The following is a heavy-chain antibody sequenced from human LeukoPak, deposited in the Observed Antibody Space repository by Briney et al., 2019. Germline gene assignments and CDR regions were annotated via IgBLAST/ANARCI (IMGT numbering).Heavy chain of an antibody. J-gene: IGHJ4*02. CDR3: ARGGSHYFDY. D-gene: IGHD3-16*01. V-gene: IGHV3-30-3*01. CDR1: GFTFSGYA. CDR2: ISYDGSNK. Sequence: QAGGSLRLSCAASGFTFSGYAMHWVRQAPGKGLEWVAVISYDGSNKYYADSVKGRFTISRDNSKNTLYLQMNSLRAEDTAVYYCARGGSHYFDYWGQGTLVTVSS.